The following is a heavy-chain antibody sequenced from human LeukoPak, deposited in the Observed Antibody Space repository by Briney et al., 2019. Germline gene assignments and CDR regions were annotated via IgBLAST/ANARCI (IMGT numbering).Heavy chain of an antibody. V-gene: IGHV3-30*18. CDR3: AKDNPVLHY. CDR2: ISKDESNK. CDR1: GFSFSTFG. J-gene: IGHJ4*02. Sequence: GGSLRLSCAASGFSFSTFGMHWVRQTPGKGLGWVSHISKDESNKYYADSVKGRFTVSRDTSKNTLFLQMNSLRVEDTAVYYRAKDNPVLHYWGQGTLVTVSP.